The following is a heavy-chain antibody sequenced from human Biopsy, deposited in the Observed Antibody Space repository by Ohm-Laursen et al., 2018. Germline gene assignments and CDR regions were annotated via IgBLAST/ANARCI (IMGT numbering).Heavy chain of an antibody. D-gene: IGHD3-9*01. CDR2: NIPILGTG. V-gene: IGHV1-69*06. Sequence: SVKVSCKAPGGTFINYGVNWVRQAPGQGLEWLGGNIPILGTGNYAQKFQDRVTVAADTSTSTATMELRSLRSDDTAMYYCATKLTGYFHHWGQGTLVIVSS. CDR1: GGTFINYG. CDR3: ATKLTGYFHH. J-gene: IGHJ1*01.